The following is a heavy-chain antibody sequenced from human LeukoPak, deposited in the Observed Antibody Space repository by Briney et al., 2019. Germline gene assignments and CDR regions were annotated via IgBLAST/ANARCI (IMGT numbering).Heavy chain of an antibody. Sequence: ASVKVSCKASGYTFTSYDINWVRQATGQGLEWMGWMNPNSGNTGYAQKFQGRVTMTRNTSISTAYMELSSLRSEDTAVYYCARGGEQQLVLGGRSTRFDYWGQGTLVTVSS. J-gene: IGHJ4*02. D-gene: IGHD6-13*01. CDR1: GYTFTSYD. V-gene: IGHV1-8*01. CDR2: MNPNSGNT. CDR3: ARGGEQQLVLGGRSTRFDY.